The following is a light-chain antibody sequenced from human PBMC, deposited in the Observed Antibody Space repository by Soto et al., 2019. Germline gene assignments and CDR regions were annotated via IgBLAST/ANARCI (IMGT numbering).Light chain of an antibody. V-gene: IGKV1-39*01. Sequence: DIQMTQSPSTLSASVGDRVTITCRASQSIGDSLAWYLQKPPKDPKLLIYAASNLQSGVPPRFSGSGSGTDFTLTISSLQPEDFATYFCQQSYSTPSWTFGQGTKVDIK. CDR2: AAS. CDR1: QSIGDS. J-gene: IGKJ1*01. CDR3: QQSYSTPSWT.